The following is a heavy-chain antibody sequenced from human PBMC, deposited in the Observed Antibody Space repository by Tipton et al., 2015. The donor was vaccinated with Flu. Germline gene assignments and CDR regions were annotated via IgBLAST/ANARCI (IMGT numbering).Heavy chain of an antibody. V-gene: IGHV5-51*01. J-gene: IGHJ4*02. CDR3: VRQNCGGDCYPDY. CDR2: IYPDDSDT. D-gene: IGHD2-21*02. Sequence: VQLVQSGAEVKKPGESLKISCKGSGSSFNSYWIAWVRQMPGKGLEWMGIIYPDDSDTKYSPSFQGHVTFSADKSVNTAYLQWSSLKASDTAIYFCVRQNCGGDCYPDYWGQGTLVTVSS. CDR1: GSSFNSYW.